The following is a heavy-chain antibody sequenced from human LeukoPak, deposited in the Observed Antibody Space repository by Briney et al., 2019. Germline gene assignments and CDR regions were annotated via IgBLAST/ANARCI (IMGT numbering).Heavy chain of an antibody. CDR2: ISPSGGST. Sequence: GGSLRLSCSASGFTFSNYAIHWVRQAPGKGLEFVSAISPSGGSTYYAVSVKGRFTISRDNSKNMLYLQMSSLRPEDTAVYYCVKLLVEMRVLLPYFDYWGQGTLVTVSS. J-gene: IGHJ4*02. V-gene: IGHV3-64D*06. D-gene: IGHD2-15*01. CDR3: VKLLVEMRVLLPYFDY. CDR1: GFTFSNYA.